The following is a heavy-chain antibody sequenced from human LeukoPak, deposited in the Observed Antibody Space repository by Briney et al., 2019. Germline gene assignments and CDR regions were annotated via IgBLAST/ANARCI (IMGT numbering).Heavy chain of an antibody. CDR1: GYTFTSYD. J-gene: IGHJ6*02. V-gene: IGHV1-8*01. CDR3: ARGYYCSSASCLPYYYYGMDV. D-gene: IGHD2-2*01. Sequence: ASVKVSCKASGYTFTSYDINWVRQATGQGLEWMGWMNPNSGNTGYAQKFQGRVTMTRNTSISTACMGLSSLRSEDTAVYYCARGYYCSSASCLPYYYYGMDVWGQGTTVTVSS. CDR2: MNPNSGNT.